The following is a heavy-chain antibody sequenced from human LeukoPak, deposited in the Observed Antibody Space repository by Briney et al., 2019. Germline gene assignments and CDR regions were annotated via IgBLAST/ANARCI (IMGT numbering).Heavy chain of an antibody. CDR2: IRYDGSNK. Sequence: GGSLRLSCAASGFTFSSYGMHWVRQAPGKGLEWVAFIRYDGSNKYYADSVKGRFTISRDNSKNTLYLQMNSLRAEDTAVYYCATAADLDSTNFYWYFDLWGRGTLVTVSS. D-gene: IGHD6-25*01. J-gene: IGHJ2*01. V-gene: IGHV3-30*02. CDR3: ATAADLDSTNFYWYFDL. CDR1: GFTFSSYG.